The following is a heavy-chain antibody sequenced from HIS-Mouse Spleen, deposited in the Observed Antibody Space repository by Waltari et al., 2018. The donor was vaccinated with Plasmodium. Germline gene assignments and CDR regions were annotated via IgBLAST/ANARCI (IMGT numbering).Heavy chain of an antibody. D-gene: IGHD6-13*01. Sequence: EVPLVESGGGLVQPGGSLRLSCAASGFPFSRYWMSWVRQAPGKGVEWVANIKQDGSEKYYVDSVKGRFTISRDNAKNSLYLQMNSLRAEDTAVYYCASSWYWYFDLWGRGTLVTVSS. CDR1: GFPFSRYW. CDR3: ASSWYWYFDL. J-gene: IGHJ2*01. V-gene: IGHV3-7*01. CDR2: IKQDGSEK.